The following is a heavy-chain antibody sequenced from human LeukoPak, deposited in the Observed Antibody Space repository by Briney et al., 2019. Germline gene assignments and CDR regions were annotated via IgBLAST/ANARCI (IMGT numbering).Heavy chain of an antibody. CDR1: GYTFTGYY. CDR2: INPNSGGT. V-gene: IGHV1-2*02. J-gene: IGHJ4*02. D-gene: IGHD4-17*01. CDR3: ARPYTTVTTDSFDY. Sequence: ASVKVSCKASGYTFTGYYMHWVRQAPGQGLEWMGWINPNSGGTNYAQKFQGRVTMTRDTSISTAYMEVSRLRSDDTAVYYCARPYTTVTTDSFDYWGQGTLVTVSS.